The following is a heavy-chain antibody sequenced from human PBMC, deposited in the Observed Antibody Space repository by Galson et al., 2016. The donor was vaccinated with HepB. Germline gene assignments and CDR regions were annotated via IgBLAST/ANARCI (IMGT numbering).Heavy chain of an antibody. CDR3: AKERLVRRIFDH. CDR2: ISTRRTT. CDR1: GFGFSNFG. V-gene: IGHV3-23*01. D-gene: IGHD1-1*01. Sequence: SLRLSCAASGFGFSNFGLSWVRQAPGKGLEWVASISTRRTTYYSDSVQGRFTISRENSNNTLYLQMNGLRAEDTAVYYCAKERLVRRIFDHWGQGTLLTVSS. J-gene: IGHJ4*02.